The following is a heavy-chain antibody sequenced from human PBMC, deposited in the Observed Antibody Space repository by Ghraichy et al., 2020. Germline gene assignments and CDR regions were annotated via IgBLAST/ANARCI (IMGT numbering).Heavy chain of an antibody. D-gene: IGHD6-13*01. V-gene: IGHV3-21*01. CDR2: ISDSSTHI. CDR3: ARDAGGYSSSWYAPGGLDV. Sequence: GGSLRLSCVASGFTLSNYNMNWVRLAPGRGLEWVASISDSSTHIYYADSVKGRFTISRDDAKNSVYLQVSSLRPEDTAVYFCARDAGGYSSSWYAPGGLDVWGQGTKLTVSS. J-gene: IGHJ6*02. CDR1: GFTLSNYN.